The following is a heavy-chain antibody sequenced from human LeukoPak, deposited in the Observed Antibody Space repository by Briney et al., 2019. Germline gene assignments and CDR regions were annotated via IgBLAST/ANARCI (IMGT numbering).Heavy chain of an antibody. D-gene: IGHD3-9*01. J-gene: IGHJ4*02. CDR3: ARDRYYDILTGYSYFDY. CDR1: GFTFSSYS. V-gene: IGHV3-21*01. CDR2: ISSSSSYI. Sequence: PGGSLRLSCAASGFTFSSYSMNWVRQAPGKGLEWVSSISSSSSYIYYADSVKGRFTISRDNAKNSLYLQMNSLRAEDTAVYYCARDRYYDILTGYSYFDYWGQGTLVTVSS.